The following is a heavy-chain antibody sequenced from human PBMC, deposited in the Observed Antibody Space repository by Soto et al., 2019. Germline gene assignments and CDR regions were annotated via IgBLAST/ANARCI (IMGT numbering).Heavy chain of an antibody. Sequence: GGSLRLSCAASGFTVSSNYMSWVRQAPGKGLEWVSVIYSGGSTYYADSVKGRFTISRDNSKNTLYLQMNSLRAEDTAVYYCASSLGYCSGGSCYVMDAFDIWGQGTMVTVSS. CDR3: ASSLGYCSGGSCYVMDAFDI. D-gene: IGHD2-15*01. CDR2: IYSGGST. J-gene: IGHJ3*02. V-gene: IGHV3-53*01. CDR1: GFTVSSNY.